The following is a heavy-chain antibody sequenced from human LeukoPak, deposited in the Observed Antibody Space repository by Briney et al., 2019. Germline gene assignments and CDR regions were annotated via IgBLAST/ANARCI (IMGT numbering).Heavy chain of an antibody. CDR1: GFSFSDHE. CDR2: ISSSGSDK. V-gene: IGHV3-48*03. J-gene: IGHJ3*02. Sequence: GGSLRLSCAASGFSFSDHEMNWVRQAPGKGREWVSYISSSGSDKYYPDSVKGRFTISRDNAKNSLYLQMNSLRAEDTAVYYCARRTSGAFAIWGQGTKVTVSS. CDR3: ARRTSGAFAI.